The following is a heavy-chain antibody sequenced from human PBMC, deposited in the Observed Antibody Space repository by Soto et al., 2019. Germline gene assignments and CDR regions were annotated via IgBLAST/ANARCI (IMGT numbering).Heavy chain of an antibody. V-gene: IGHV3-66*01. Sequence: EVQLVESGGDLVQPGGSLRLSCAALGFTVSSDYMNWLRQAPGKGLEWVSVVYDDGRTYYADSVKGRFIISSDNSKNILDLQMNSLRAEDTAGYYCARAPSHLDLRLAFEVWGRGTLVNVS. CDR3: ARAPSHLDLRLAFEV. D-gene: IGHD3-3*01. CDR1: GFTVSSDY. J-gene: IGHJ4*02. CDR2: VYDDGRT.